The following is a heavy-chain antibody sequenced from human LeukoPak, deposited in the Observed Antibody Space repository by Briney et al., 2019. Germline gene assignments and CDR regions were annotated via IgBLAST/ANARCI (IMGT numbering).Heavy chain of an antibody. D-gene: IGHD2/OR15-2a*01. V-gene: IGHV3-73*01. CDR2: IRSKDHAYAT. Sequence: PGGSLKLSCAASGFTLLAFAMYWVRQASGKGLEWVGRIRSKDHAYATSYAASLKGRFTISRDDSKNMAYLQMNSLKIEDTAVYYCTSAGFSSTPSWAVDYWGQGTLVTVSS. CDR1: GFTLLAFA. CDR3: TSAGFSSTPSWAVDY. J-gene: IGHJ4*02.